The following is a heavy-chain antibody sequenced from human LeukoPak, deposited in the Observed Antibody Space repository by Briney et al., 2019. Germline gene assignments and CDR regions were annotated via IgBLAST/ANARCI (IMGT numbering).Heavy chain of an antibody. D-gene: IGHD2-8*01. CDR2: ISGDGGTI. CDR3: AKELYGNPSGY. J-gene: IGHJ4*02. CDR1: GFTFSSYA. V-gene: IGHV3-23*01. Sequence: GGSLRLSCAASGFTFSSYAMSWVRQAPGKGLEWVSAISGDGGTISYAASVRGRFTISRDNAKNTLFLQMSSLRAGDTALYYCAKELYGNPSGYWGQGTRVTVSS.